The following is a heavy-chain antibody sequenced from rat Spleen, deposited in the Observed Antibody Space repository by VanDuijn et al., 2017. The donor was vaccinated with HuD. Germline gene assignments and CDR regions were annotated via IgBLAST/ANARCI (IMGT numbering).Heavy chain of an antibody. CDR2: ITNTGGST. V-gene: IGHV5-31*01. CDR3: ARGDYSSPRGGY. J-gene: IGHJ2*01. D-gene: IGHD1-2*01. Sequence: EVQLVKSGGGLVQPGRSLKLSCVASGFTFNNYWMTWIRQAPGKGLEWVASITNTGGSTYYPDSVKGRFTISRDNAKSTLYLQMNSLQTEDTATYYCARGDYSSPRGGYWGQGVMVTVSS. CDR1: GFTFNNYW.